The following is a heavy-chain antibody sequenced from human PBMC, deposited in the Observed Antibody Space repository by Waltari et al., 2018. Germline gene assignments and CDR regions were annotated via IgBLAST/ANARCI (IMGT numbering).Heavy chain of an antibody. Sequence: EVQLLESGGELVQAGGSLRLSCGISGFTFHSCAIHWVRRAPGTGLQWVAASSFSEAKFHADSVKGRFTISRDTSKDTVYLQMNSLRADDTAVYYCAKPFYNWDDPLVSWGQGTPVTVSS. CDR2: SSFSEAK. CDR1: GFTFHSCA. CDR3: AKPFYNWDDPLVS. D-gene: IGHD1-20*01. V-gene: IGHV3-23*01. J-gene: IGHJ5*02.